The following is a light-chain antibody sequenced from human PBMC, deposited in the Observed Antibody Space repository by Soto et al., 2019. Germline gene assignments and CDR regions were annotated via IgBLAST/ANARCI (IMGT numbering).Light chain of an antibody. CDR3: ATWDDSLNSYV. CDR1: SSSVGSNA. J-gene: IGLJ1*01. CDR2: SNN. Sequence: QSVLTQTPSASGTPGQRVTISCSGSSSSVGSNAVNWYQQLPGTAPKVLIYSNNHRPAGVPDRFSGSKSGTSASLAISGLQSEDEADYYCATWDDSLNSYVFGTGTKLTVL. V-gene: IGLV1-44*01.